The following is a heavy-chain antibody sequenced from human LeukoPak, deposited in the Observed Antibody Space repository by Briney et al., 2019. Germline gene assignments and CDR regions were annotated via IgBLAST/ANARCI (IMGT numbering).Heavy chain of an antibody. D-gene: IGHD6-13*01. J-gene: IGHJ4*02. CDR3: AKDIGPVIAAAGPWGYFDY. CDR1: GFTFDDYA. Sequence: GGSLRLSCAASGFTFDDYAMPWVRQAPGKGLEWVSGISWNSGSIGYADSVKGRFTISRDNAKNSLYLQMNSLRAEDTALYYCAKDIGPVIAAAGPWGYFDYWGQGTLVTVSS. V-gene: IGHV3-9*01. CDR2: ISWNSGSI.